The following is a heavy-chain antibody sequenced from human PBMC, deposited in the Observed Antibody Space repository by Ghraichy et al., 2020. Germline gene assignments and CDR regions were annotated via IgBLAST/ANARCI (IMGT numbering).Heavy chain of an antibody. V-gene: IGHV3-30*03. Sequence: GGSLRLSCKASGFPFSRYGFHWVRRAPGKGLEGVAVRTPDKETKFKADSVRGRFTISRDDSRSTLFLRMNNLRPEDTGMYYCARGDDGGPDSWGPGTLVIVSS. CDR1: GFPFSRYG. CDR2: RTPDKETK. D-gene: IGHD3-16*01. J-gene: IGHJ4*02. CDR3: ARGDDGGPDS.